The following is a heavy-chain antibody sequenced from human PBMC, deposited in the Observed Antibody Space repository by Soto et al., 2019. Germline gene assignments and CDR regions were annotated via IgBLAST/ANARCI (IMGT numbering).Heavy chain of an antibody. D-gene: IGHD3-3*02. V-gene: IGHV4-61*01. CDR1: GGSVSSGSYY. Sequence: PSETLSLTCTVSGGSVSSGSYYWSWIRQPPGKGLEWIGYIYYSGSTNYNPSLKSRVTISVDTSKNQFSLKLSSVTAADTAVYYVARLALGTIRTLDYWGQGTLVTVSS. CDR2: IYYSGST. J-gene: IGHJ4*02. CDR3: ARLALGTIRTLDY.